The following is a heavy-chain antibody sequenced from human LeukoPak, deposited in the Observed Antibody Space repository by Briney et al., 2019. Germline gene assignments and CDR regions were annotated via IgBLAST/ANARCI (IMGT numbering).Heavy chain of an antibody. V-gene: IGHV3-30*18. CDR1: GFTFSDYY. CDR3: AKDLGLTGPNYYYGMDV. Sequence: GGSLRLSCAASGFTFSDYYMSWIRQAPGKGLEWVAVISYDGSNKYYADSVKGRFTISRDNSKNTLYLQMNSLRAEDTAVYYCAKDLGLTGPNYYYGMDVWGQGTTVTVSS. D-gene: IGHD7-27*01. CDR2: ISYDGSNK. J-gene: IGHJ6*02.